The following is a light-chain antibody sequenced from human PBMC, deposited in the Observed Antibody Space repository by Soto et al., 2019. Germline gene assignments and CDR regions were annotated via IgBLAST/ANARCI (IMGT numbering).Light chain of an antibody. CDR3: AAWDDSLNGVV. CDR2: STN. J-gene: IGLJ2*01. Sequence: QAVVTQPPSASGTPGQRVTISCSGSNSNIGSNTVNWYQQLPGTAPKLLIYSTNQRPSGVPDRFSGSKSVTSASLAISGLQSEDEADYYCAAWDDSLNGVVFGGGTKLTVL. V-gene: IGLV1-44*01. CDR1: NSNIGSNT.